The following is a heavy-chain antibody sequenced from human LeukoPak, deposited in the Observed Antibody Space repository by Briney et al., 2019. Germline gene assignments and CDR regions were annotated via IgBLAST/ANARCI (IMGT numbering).Heavy chain of an antibody. D-gene: IGHD2-2*01. Sequence: KPSETLSLTCTVSGGSIRSDYWSWIRQPPGKGLEWIGYIYYSGTTNSGSTNYNPSLKSRVTISVAASKSQFSLRVSSVTAADTAVYYCARGRTYATRFDYWGRGTLVTVSS. CDR3: ARGRTYATRFDY. J-gene: IGHJ4*02. V-gene: IGHV4-59*01. CDR2: IYYSGTTNSGST. CDR1: GGSIRSDY.